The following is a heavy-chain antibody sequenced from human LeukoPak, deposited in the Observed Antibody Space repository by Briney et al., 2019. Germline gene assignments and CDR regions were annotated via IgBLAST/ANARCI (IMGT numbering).Heavy chain of an antibody. V-gene: IGHV3-23*01. CDR1: GFTFSSYA. CDR2: ISGSGGST. J-gene: IGHJ4*02. Sequence: GGSLRLSCAASGFTFSSYAMSWVRQAPGKGLEWVSAISGSGGSTYYADSVKGRFTISRDNAKNSLFLQMNSLRAEDTAVYYCARESNGWYDNCWGQGTLVTVSS. CDR3: ARESNGWYDNC. D-gene: IGHD6-19*01.